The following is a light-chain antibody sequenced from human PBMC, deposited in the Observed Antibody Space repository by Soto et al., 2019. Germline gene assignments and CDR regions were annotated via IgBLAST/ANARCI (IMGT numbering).Light chain of an antibody. V-gene: IGLV3-21*04. CDR2: YDS. CDR1: NIGSKS. Sequence: SYELTQPPSVSVAPGKTARITCGGTNIGSKSVHWYQQKPGQAPVLVIYYDSDRPSGIPERFSGSNSGNTATLTISRVEAGDEAEYYCQVWDSSSDHVVFGGGTKLTVL. J-gene: IGLJ2*01. CDR3: QVWDSSSDHVV.